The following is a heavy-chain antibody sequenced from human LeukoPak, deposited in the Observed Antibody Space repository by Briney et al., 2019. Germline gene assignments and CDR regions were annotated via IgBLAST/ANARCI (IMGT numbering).Heavy chain of an antibody. CDR2: IRSKAYGGTT. V-gene: IGHV3-49*04. CDR1: GFTFGDYA. J-gene: IGHJ4*02. Sequence: PGGSLRLSCTASGFTFGDYAMSWVRQAPGKGLEWVGFIRSKAYGGTTEYAASVKGRFTISRDDSKCIAYLQMNSLKTEDTAVYYCTRRKYYFDYWGQGTLDTVSS. CDR3: TRRKYYFDY.